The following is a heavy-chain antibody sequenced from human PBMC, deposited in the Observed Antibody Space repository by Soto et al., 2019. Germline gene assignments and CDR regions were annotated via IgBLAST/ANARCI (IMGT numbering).Heavy chain of an antibody. CDR2: IYSGGST. J-gene: IGHJ3*02. Sequence: PGGSLRLSCAASGFTVSSNYMSWVRQAPGKGLEWVSVIYSGGSTYYADSVKVRFTISRDNSKNTLYLQMNSLRAEDTAVYYCARVEGYNLRFAFDIWGQGTMVTVSS. CDR3: ARVEGYNLRFAFDI. D-gene: IGHD1-20*01. V-gene: IGHV3-66*01. CDR1: GFTVSSNY.